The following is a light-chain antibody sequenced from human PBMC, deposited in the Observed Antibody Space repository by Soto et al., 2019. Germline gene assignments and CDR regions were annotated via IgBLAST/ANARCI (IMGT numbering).Light chain of an antibody. Sequence: EIVLTQSPGTLSLSPGEGATLSCRASQSVNNNYLAWYQQRPGQAPRLLIYGASSRPNGVPDRFFGSGSGTDFTLTINRLEPEDFAVFFCQQYGTSPFTFGPGTTVDI. CDR2: GAS. J-gene: IGKJ3*01. V-gene: IGKV3-20*01. CDR3: QQYGTSPFT. CDR1: QSVNNNY.